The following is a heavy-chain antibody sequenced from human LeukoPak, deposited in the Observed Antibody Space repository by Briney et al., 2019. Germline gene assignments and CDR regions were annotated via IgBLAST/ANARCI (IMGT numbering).Heavy chain of an antibody. CDR2: IYYSGST. CDR1: GGSISSSSYY. Sequence: PSETLSLTCTVSGGSISSSSYYWGWIRQPPGKGLEWIGSIYYSGSTYYNPSLKSRVTISVDTSKNQFSLKLSSVTAADTAVYYCARLSHYDFWSGPDYWGQGTLVTVSS. J-gene: IGHJ4*02. D-gene: IGHD3-3*01. CDR3: ARLSHYDFWSGPDY. V-gene: IGHV4-39*01.